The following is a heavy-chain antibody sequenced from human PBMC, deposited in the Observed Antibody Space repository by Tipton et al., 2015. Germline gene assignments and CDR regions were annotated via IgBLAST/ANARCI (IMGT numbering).Heavy chain of an antibody. V-gene: IGHV4-59*01. CDR3: ARFMGYSYGPDNWFDP. D-gene: IGHD5-18*01. Sequence: TLSLTCTVSGGSFSDYYWSWIRQSPGEGLEWIGYIYYSGSTNYNPSLRSRVAMSMDTSKNQFSLKLSSVTAADTAVYYCARFMGYSYGPDNWFDPWGQGTLVTVSS. J-gene: IGHJ5*02. CDR2: IYYSGST. CDR1: GGSFSDYY.